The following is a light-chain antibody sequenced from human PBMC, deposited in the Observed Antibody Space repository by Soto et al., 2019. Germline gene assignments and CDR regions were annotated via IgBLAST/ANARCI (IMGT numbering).Light chain of an antibody. CDR1: QRVTSCY. CDR2: GAS. Sequence: EIVLTQSPGTLSLSPGERATLSCRASQRVTSCYLAWYQKKPGQAPRLLIYGASSRATGIPDRFSGSGSGTDFALTISRLEPEDFAVYYCQQYGTSPYTFGPETRVDFK. CDR3: QQYGTSPYT. V-gene: IGKV3-20*01. J-gene: IGKJ3*01.